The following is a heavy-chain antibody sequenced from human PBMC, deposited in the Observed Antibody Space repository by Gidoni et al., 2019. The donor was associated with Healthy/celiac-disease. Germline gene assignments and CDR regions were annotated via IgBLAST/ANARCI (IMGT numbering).Heavy chain of an antibody. Sequence: QVQLVQSGAEVKKPGASVKVSCKASGYTFTGHDMHWVRQAPGQGLEWMGWINPNSGGTNYAQKFQGWVTMTRDTSISTAYMELSRLRSDDTAVYYCARDYSSGWYGGYYYFDYWGQGTLVTVSS. J-gene: IGHJ4*02. V-gene: IGHV1-2*04. CDR1: GYTFTGHD. D-gene: IGHD6-19*01. CDR2: INPNSGGT. CDR3: ARDYSSGWYGGYYYFDY.